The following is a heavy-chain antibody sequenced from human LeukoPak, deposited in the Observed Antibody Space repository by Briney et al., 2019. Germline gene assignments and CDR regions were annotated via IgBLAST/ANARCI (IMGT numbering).Heavy chain of an antibody. CDR3: ARGVYCGGDCYPHAFDY. J-gene: IGHJ4*02. CDR2: IYPGDSDT. Sequence: GESLKISCKGSGYSITSYWIGWVRQMAGKGLEWMGIIYPGDSDTRYSPSFQGQVTISADKSISTAYLQWSSLKASDTAMYYCARGVYCGGDCYPHAFDYWGQGTLVTVSS. D-gene: IGHD2-21*02. CDR1: GYSITSYW. V-gene: IGHV5-51*01.